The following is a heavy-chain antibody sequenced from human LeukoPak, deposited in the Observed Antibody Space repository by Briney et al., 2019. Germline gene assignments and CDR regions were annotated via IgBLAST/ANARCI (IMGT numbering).Heavy chain of an antibody. J-gene: IGHJ4*02. Sequence: ASVKVSCKASGYTFTSYGISWVRQAPGQGLEWMGWISAYNGNTNYAQKLQGRVTMTTDTSTSTAYMELRSLRSDDTAVYYCATTRRTYDYVWGSLHELNFDYWGQGTLVTVSS. D-gene: IGHD3-16*01. V-gene: IGHV1-18*01. CDR2: ISAYNGNT. CDR3: ATTRRTYDYVWGSLHELNFDY. CDR1: GYTFTSYG.